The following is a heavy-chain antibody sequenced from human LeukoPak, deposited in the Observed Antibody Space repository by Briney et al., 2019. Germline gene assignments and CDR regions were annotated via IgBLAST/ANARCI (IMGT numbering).Heavy chain of an antibody. D-gene: IGHD2-15*01. V-gene: IGHV5-51*01. J-gene: IGHJ5*02. Sequence: HGESLKISCKGSGYRFSNYWIGWGRHTPGKGLEWMGMIYPGDSDIRYSPSFQGQVTISADKSISTAYLQWSSLKASDTAMYYCARQEYCSGGSCYTWFDPRGQGTLVTVSS. CDR2: IYPGDSDI. CDR1: GYRFSNYW. CDR3: ARQEYCSGGSCYTWFDP.